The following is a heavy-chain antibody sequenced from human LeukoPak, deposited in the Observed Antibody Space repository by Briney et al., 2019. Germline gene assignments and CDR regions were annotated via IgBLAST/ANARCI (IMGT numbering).Heavy chain of an antibody. V-gene: IGHV3-74*03. D-gene: IGHD4-17*01. CDR1: GFTFSSYW. CDR3: ARGLREGAFDI. CDR2: INTDGSST. Sequence: GGSLRLSCAASGFTFSSYWMHWVRQAPGKGLVWVSRINTDGSSTKYADSVKGRFTISRDNAKNTLYLQMDSLRVDDTAVYYCARGLREGAFDIWGQGTMVTVSS. J-gene: IGHJ3*02.